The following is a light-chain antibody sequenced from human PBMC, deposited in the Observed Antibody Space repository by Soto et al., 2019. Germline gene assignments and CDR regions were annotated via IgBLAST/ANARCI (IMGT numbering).Light chain of an antibody. CDR2: GNN. CDR3: QTYDSALSTYV. Sequence: QSVLTQPPSVSGAPGQRVTISCTGSGSSIGSPSEVHWYQQLPGTAPKLLIFGNNNRPSGAPARFSGSKSGTSASLAITGLQAEDEADYYCQTYDSALSTYVFGTGTQLTVL. J-gene: IGLJ1*01. CDR1: GSSIGSPSE. V-gene: IGLV1-40*01.